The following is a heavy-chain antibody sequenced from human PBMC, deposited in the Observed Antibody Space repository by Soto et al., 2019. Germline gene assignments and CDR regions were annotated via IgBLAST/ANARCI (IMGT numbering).Heavy chain of an antibody. CDR3: ARYYYYDSRGYRDYYGMDV. CDR2: INPNSGGT. CDR1: GYTFTGYY. V-gene: IGHV1-2*04. D-gene: IGHD3-22*01. Sequence: ASVKVSCKASGYTFTGYYMHWVRQAPGQGLEWMGWINPNSGGTNYAQKFQGWVTMTRDTSISTAYMELSRLRSDDTAVYYCARYYYYDSRGYRDYYGMDVWGQGTTVTVSS. J-gene: IGHJ6*02.